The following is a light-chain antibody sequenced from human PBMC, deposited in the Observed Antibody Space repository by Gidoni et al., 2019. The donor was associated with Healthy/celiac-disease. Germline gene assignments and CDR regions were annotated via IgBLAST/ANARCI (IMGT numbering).Light chain of an antibody. CDR1: QSVSSSY. Sequence: ELVLTQSPATLSLSPGERATLSCRASQSVSSSYLAWYQQKPGQAPRLLIYGASSRATGIPDRFSGSGSGTDFTLTISRLEPEDFAVYYCQQYGSSPMCSFGQGTKLEIK. V-gene: IGKV3-20*01. CDR3: QQYGSSPMCS. CDR2: GAS. J-gene: IGKJ2*04.